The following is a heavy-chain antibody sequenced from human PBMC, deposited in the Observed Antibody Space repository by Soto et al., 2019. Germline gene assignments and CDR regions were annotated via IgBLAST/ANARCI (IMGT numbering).Heavy chain of an antibody. CDR2: IIPIFGTA. CDR3: ARGGDSSSWRVEYFQH. D-gene: IGHD6-13*01. Sequence: SVKVSCKASGGTFSSYAIIWVRQAPGKGLEWMGGIIPIFGTANYAQKFQGRVTITADESTNTAYMELSSLRSEDTAVYYCARGGDSSSWRVEYFQHWGQGTLVTVSS. V-gene: IGHV1-69*13. CDR1: GGTFSSYA. J-gene: IGHJ1*01.